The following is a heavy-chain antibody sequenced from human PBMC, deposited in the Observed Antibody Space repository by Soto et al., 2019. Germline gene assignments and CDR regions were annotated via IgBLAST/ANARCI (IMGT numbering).Heavy chain of an antibody. Sequence: SETLSLTCAVDGGSFSGYYWSWIRQPPGKGLEWIGEINHSGSTNYNPSLKSRVTISVDTSKNQFSLKLSSVTAADTAVYYCARGGLGYCSGGSCYRTDPFDYWGQGTLVTVS. D-gene: IGHD2-15*01. CDR3: ARGGLGYCSGGSCYRTDPFDY. V-gene: IGHV4-34*01. CDR2: INHSGST. CDR1: GGSFSGYY. J-gene: IGHJ4*02.